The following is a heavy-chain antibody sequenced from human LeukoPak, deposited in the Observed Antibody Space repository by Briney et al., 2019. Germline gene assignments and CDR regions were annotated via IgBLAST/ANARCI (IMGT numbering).Heavy chain of an antibody. D-gene: IGHD1-7*01. Sequence: SETLSLTCTVSGGSISSSSYYWGWIRQPPGKGLEWIGSIYYSGSTYYNPSLKSRVTISVDTSKNQFSLKLSSVTAADTAVYYCARSHTERITGTGWSDGGYYYYYMDVWGKGTTVTVSS. CDR2: IYYSGST. J-gene: IGHJ6*03. CDR1: GGSISSSSYY. V-gene: IGHV4-39*01. CDR3: ARSHTERITGTGWSDGGYYYYYMDV.